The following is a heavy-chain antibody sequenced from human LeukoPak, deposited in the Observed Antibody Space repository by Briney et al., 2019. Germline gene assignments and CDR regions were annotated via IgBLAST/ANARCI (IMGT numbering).Heavy chain of an antibody. CDR3: AKYLSEYSGSYQYYFDY. CDR1: GFTFSSYA. J-gene: IGHJ4*02. D-gene: IGHD1-26*01. CDR2: ISGSGGST. Sequence: AGGSLRLSCAASGFTFSSYAMSWVRQAPGKGLEWVSAISGSGGSTYYADSVKGRFTISRDNSKNTLYLQMNSLRAEDTAVYYCAKYLSEYSGSYQYYFDYWGQGTLVTVSS. V-gene: IGHV3-23*01.